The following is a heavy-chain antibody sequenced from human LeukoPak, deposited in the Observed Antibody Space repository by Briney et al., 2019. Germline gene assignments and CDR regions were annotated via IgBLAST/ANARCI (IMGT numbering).Heavy chain of an antibody. CDR1: GGSFSGYY. J-gene: IGHJ5*02. D-gene: IGHD6-13*01. CDR3: ARGRSWYGGVWFDP. V-gene: IGHV4-34*01. Sequence: PSETLSLTCVVYGGSFSGYYWSWIRQPPGKGLEWIGEINHSGSTNYNPSLKSRVTISVDTSKNQFSLKLSSVTAADTAVYYCARGRSWYGGVWFDPWGQGTLVTLSS. CDR2: INHSGST.